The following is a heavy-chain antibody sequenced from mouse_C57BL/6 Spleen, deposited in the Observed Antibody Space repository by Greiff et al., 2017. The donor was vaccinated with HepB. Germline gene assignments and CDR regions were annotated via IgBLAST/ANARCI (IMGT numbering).Heavy chain of an antibody. V-gene: IGHV5-9-1*02. CDR1: GFTFSSYA. J-gene: IGHJ4*01. Sequence: EVKLVESGEGLVKPGGSLKLSCAASGFTFSSYAMSWVRQTPEKRLEWVAYISSGGDYIYYADTVKGRFTISRDNARNTLYLQMSSLKSEDTAMYYCTRLRRDYAMDYWGQGTSVTVSS. CDR3: TRLRRDYAMDY. CDR2: ISSGGDYI. D-gene: IGHD2-12*01.